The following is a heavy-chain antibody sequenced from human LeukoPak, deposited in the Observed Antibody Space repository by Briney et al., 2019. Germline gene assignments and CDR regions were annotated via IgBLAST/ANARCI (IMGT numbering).Heavy chain of an antibody. CDR2: ISGSAGST. CDR1: GFIFSSYA. J-gene: IGHJ4*02. CDR3: VKDGVTYQLPKMYYFDY. D-gene: IGHD2-2*01. Sequence: GGSLRLSCAASGFIFSSYAMSWVRQAPGKGLEWVSGISGSAGSTYYADSVKGRFTISRDNSKNTLHLQMNSLRVEDTAVYYCVKDGVTYQLPKMYYFDYWGQGALVTVSS. V-gene: IGHV3-23*01.